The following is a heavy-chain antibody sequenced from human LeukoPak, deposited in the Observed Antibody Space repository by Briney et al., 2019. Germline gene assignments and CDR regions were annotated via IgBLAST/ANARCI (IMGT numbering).Heavy chain of an antibody. Sequence: GGSLRLSCAASGFTFSVYWMHWVRQVPGKGLVRVSRINGAGSSTIYADSVKGRFTISRDNAKNTLYLQMNSLRAEDTAVYFCAKYGDRDYYFDYWGQGTLVTVSS. J-gene: IGHJ4*02. CDR3: AKYGDRDYYFDY. CDR1: GFTFSVYW. V-gene: IGHV3-74*01. D-gene: IGHD4-17*01. CDR2: INGAGSST.